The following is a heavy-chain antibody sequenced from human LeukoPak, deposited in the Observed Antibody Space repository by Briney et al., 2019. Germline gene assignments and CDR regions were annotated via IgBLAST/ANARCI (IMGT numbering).Heavy chain of an antibody. V-gene: IGHV1-18*01. Sequence: ASVKVSCKASGYTFTSYGISWVRQAPGQGLEWMGWISAYNGNTNCAQKLQGRVTMTTDTSTSTAYMELRSLRSDDTAVYYCARGDYGDYVGRFGYFDYWGQGTLVTVSS. D-gene: IGHD4-17*01. CDR2: ISAYNGNT. CDR3: ARGDYGDYVGRFGYFDY. J-gene: IGHJ4*02. CDR1: GYTFTSYG.